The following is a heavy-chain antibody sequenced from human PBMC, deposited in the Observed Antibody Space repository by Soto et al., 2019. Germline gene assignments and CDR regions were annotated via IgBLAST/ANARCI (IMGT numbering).Heavy chain of an antibody. CDR2: ISPNSDSV. Sequence: EVQLVESGGGLVQPGGSLGLSCAPSGFTFSHHGMIWVREAPGKGLEWLSYISPNSDSVHYAKSVKGRFSISRDNARDSLYLHMNSLRDDDMAAYYCATVDGPTVTTMFFDYRGQGILVTVSS. CDR1: GFTFSHHG. CDR3: ATVDGPTVTTMFFDY. D-gene: IGHD5-12*01. J-gene: IGHJ4*02. V-gene: IGHV3-48*02.